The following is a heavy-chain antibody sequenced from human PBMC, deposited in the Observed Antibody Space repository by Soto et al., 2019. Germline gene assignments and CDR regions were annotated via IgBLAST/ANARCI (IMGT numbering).Heavy chain of an antibody. D-gene: IGHD3-3*01. J-gene: IGHJ6*02. CDR2: IWYDGSNK. V-gene: IGHV3-30*02. CDR1: GFTFSSYG. CDR3: AKESSAGFWSGTYYYYGMDV. Sequence: GGSLRLSCAASGFTFSSYGMHWVRQAPGKGLEWVAVIWYDGSNKYYADSVKGRFTISRDNSKNTLYLQMNSLRAEDTAVYYCAKESSAGFWSGTYYYYGMDVWGQGTTVTVSS.